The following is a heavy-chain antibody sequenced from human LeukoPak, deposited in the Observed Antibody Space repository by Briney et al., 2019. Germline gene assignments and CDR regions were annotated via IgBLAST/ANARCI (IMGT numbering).Heavy chain of an antibody. J-gene: IGHJ6*02. CDR3: GRGRISKIVAGHSFSYGMDG. Sequence: SETLSLTCTVYGGSFTDYFWTWIRQSPGKGLEWIGEINDYTGDTNYNLSLNSRVSISLEKSKNQFSLELRSVTAADTAVYYCGRGRISKIVAGHSFSYGMDGWGQGTTVTVSS. V-gene: IGHV4-34*01. CDR1: GGSFTDYF. D-gene: IGHD6-19*01. CDR2: INDYTGDT.